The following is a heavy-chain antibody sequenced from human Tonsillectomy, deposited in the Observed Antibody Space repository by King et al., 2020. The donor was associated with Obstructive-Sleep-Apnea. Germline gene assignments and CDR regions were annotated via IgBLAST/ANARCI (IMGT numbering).Heavy chain of an antibody. J-gene: IGHJ5*02. CDR1: GGSISSYY. CDR3: ARDLVGATSDWFDP. CDR2: MYTSGST. V-gene: IGHV4-4*07. D-gene: IGHD1-26*01. Sequence: MQLQESGPGLLKPSETLSLTCTVSGGSISSYYWSWIRQPAGKGLEWIGRMYTSGSTNYNPSLKSRVTISVDTSKNQFSLKLKFVTAAEPAVYYCARDLVGATSDWFDPWGQGTLVTVSS.